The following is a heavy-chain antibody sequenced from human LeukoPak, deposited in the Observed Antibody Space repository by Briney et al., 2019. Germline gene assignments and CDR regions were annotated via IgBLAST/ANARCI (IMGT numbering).Heavy chain of an antibody. Sequence: GGSLRLSCAASGFTFSSYEMNWVRQAPGKGLEWVSYISSSGSTIYYADSVKGRFTISRDNAKNSLYLQMNSLRAKDTAVYYCARVDDSSGYLYFDYWGQGTLVTVSS. D-gene: IGHD3-22*01. CDR3: ARVDDSSGYLYFDY. J-gene: IGHJ4*02. CDR2: ISSSGSTI. CDR1: GFTFSSYE. V-gene: IGHV3-48*03.